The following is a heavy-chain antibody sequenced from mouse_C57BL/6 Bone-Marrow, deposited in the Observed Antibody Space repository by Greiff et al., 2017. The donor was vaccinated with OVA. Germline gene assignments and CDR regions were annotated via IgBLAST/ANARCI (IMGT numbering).Heavy chain of an antibody. D-gene: IGHD2-3*01. V-gene: IGHV10-1*01. J-gene: IGHJ2*01. CDR1: GFSFNTYA. CDR2: IRSKSNNYAT. Sequence: EVHLVESGGGLVQPKGSLKLSCAASGFSFNTYAMNWVRQAPGKGLEWVARIRSKSNNYATYYADSVKDRFTISRDDSESMLYLQMNNLKTEDTAMYYCVRHAFDGLGFDYWGQGTTLTVSS. CDR3: VRHAFDGLGFDY.